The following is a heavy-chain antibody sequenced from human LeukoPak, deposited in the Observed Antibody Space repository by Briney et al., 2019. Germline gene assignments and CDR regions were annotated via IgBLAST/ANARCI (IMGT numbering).Heavy chain of an antibody. CDR2: INPTSGGP. D-gene: IGHD6-6*01. CDR3: AREGFSSSSRRAAYYFDY. V-gene: IGHV1-2*02. J-gene: IGHJ4*02. Sequence: ASVKVSCKASGYTFTGYYMERVRPAPGQGLEWMGWINPTSGGPNYAQKFQGRVTMTSDTSISTAYMELSRLSSDDTAVYYCAREGFSSSSRRAAYYFDYWGQGTLVTVSS. CDR1: GYTFTGYY.